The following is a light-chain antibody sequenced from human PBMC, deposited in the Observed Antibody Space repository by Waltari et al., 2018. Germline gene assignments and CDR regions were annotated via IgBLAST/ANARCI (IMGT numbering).Light chain of an antibody. V-gene: IGKV1-27*01. CDR1: QGIDTF. CDR3: RKFDSAPWT. CDR2: SAS. J-gene: IGKJ1*01. Sequence: DIQMTQSPSSLSASIGDRVTITCRAGQGIDTFLAWYQQKPGKVPRLLIYSASIFQRGVPSRFSGGGSGTDFTLTISSLQPEDVATYYCRKFDSAPWTFGQGTSVEIK.